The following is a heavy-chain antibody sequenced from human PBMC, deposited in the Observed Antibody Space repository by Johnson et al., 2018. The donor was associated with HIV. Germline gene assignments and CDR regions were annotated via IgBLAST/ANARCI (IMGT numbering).Heavy chain of an antibody. J-gene: IGHJ3*02. V-gene: IGHV3-33*08. Sequence: QVRLVESGGGVVQPGRSLRLSCAASGFTFSSYAIHWVRQAPVKGLEWVAVIWYDGSNKYYADSVKGRFTISRDNAKNSLYLQMNSLRAEDTAVYYCARDPREHHPRGAFDIWGQWTMVTVSS. CDR3: ARDPREHHPRGAFDI. D-gene: IGHD5-24*01. CDR1: GFTFSSYA. CDR2: IWYDGSNK.